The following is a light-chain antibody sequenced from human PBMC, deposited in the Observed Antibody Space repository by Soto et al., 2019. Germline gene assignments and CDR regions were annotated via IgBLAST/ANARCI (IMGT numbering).Light chain of an antibody. CDR3: CSYATSDTLL. J-gene: IGLJ2*01. V-gene: IGLV2-23*01. Sequence: QSVLTQPASVSGSPGQSITISCTGTSSDVGFYNLVSWYHQYPGKAPKLILYAGTKRPSGLSTRFSGSMSGSTASLTISGLQAEDEGNDYCCSYATSDTLLFGGGTKLTVL. CDR2: AGT. CDR1: SSDVGFYNL.